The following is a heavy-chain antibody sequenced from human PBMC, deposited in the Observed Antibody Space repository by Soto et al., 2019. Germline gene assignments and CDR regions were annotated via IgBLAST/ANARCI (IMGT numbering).Heavy chain of an antibody. Sequence: GESLKISCKGSGYSFTIYWISWVRQMPGKGLEWMGRIDPSDSYTNYSPSFQGHVTISADKSISTAYLQWSSLKASDTAMYYCARVVSGSTNVVCYNYYYGMDVWGQGTTVTVSS. CDR3: ARVVSGSTNVVCYNYYYGMDV. V-gene: IGHV5-10-1*01. D-gene: IGHD2-8*01. CDR2: IDPSDSYT. CDR1: GYSFTIYW. J-gene: IGHJ6*02.